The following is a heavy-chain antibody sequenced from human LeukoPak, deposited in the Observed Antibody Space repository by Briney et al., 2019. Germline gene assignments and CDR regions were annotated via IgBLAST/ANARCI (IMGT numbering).Heavy chain of an antibody. CDR1: VFTFSIYA. J-gene: IGHJ4*02. D-gene: IGHD2/OR15-2a*01. CDR2: ISYDGTNK. V-gene: IGHV3-30-3*01. CDR3: ARDRTSYEYYFDY. Sequence: GGSLRLSCAASVFTFSIYAMHWVRQAPGKGLEWVAGISYDGTNKYYADSVKGRFTISRDNSKNTLYLQMDSLRAEDTAVYYCARDRTSYEYYFDYWGQGTLVTVSS.